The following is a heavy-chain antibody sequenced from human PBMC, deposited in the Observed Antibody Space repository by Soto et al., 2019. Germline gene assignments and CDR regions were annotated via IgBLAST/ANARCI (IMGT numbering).Heavy chain of an antibody. CDR2: IHYSGST. V-gene: IGHV4-39*01. CDR1: GDSIGTTHSY. J-gene: IGHJ4*02. CDR3: ARHEGNGNVWPLDY. Sequence: SETLSLTCTVSGDSIGTTHSYWAWIRQSPGKGLEWIGNIHYSGSTYYMPSLRSRVTLSVDTSKNQFSLRLTSVTAEDTAFYYCARHEGNGNVWPLDYWGQGILVTVSS. D-gene: IGHD2-8*01.